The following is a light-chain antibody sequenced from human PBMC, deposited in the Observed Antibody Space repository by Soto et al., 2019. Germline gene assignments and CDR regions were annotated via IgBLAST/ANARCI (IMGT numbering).Light chain of an antibody. CDR2: GAS. CDR1: QSVASSF. V-gene: IGKV3-20*01. J-gene: IGKJ5*01. CDR3: QQYHWAPDT. Sequence: EIVLTQSPGTLALSPGARATLSCMASQSVASSFIAWFQQRPGQAPRLVIYGASNRAAGIPDRFSGSGSGTDFTLTVSRLEPEDFAMYYCQQYHWAPDTFGQGTRLEIK.